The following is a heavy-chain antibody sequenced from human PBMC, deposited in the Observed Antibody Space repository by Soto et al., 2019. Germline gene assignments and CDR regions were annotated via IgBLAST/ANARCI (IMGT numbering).Heavy chain of an antibody. D-gene: IGHD5-12*01. V-gene: IGHV1-8*01. CDR1: GYTFTSYD. J-gene: IGHJ6*02. CDR2: MNPNSGNT. CDR3: AAHYSGYGLSGMDV. Sequence: QVQLVQSGAEVKKPGASVKVSCKASGYTFTSYDINWVRQAPGQGLEWMGWMNPNSGNTGYAKKFQGRATMTRNTSISTAYMELSSLRSEATAVYYCAAHYSGYGLSGMDVWGQGTTVTVSS.